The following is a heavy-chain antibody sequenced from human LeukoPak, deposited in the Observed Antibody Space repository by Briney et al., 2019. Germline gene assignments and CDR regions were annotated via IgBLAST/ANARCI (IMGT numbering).Heavy chain of an antibody. CDR2: INHSGST. Sequence: SETLSLTCAVYGGSFSGYYWSWIRQPPGKGLEWIGEINHSGSTNYNPSLKSRVTISVDTSKNQFSLKLSSVTAADTAVYYCGRGPKQLVYWGQGTLVTVSS. V-gene: IGHV4-34*01. CDR1: GGSFSGYY. D-gene: IGHD6-13*01. J-gene: IGHJ4*02. CDR3: GRGPKQLVY.